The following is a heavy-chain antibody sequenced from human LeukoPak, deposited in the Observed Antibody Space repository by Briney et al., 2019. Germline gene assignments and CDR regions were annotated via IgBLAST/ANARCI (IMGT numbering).Heavy chain of an antibody. CDR3: ARAPLAYCGGDCYSGSTRNY. V-gene: IGHV4-30-4*08. D-gene: IGHD2-21*01. Sequence: PSETLSLTCTVSGGSISSGDYYWSWIRQPPGKGLEWIGYIYYSGSTYYNPSLKSRVTISVDTSKNQFSLKLSSVTAADTAVYYCARAPLAYCGGDCYSGSTRNYWGQGTLVTVSS. CDR2: IYYSGST. J-gene: IGHJ4*02. CDR1: GGSISSGDYY.